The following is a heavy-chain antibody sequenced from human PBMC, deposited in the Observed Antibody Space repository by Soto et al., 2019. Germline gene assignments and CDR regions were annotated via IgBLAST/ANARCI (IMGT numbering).Heavy chain of an antibody. Sequence: SETLSLTCAVSGGSISSGGYYWSWIRQHPGKGLEWIGYNYYSGITYYNPSLKSRVTISLDTSKNQFSLKLSSVTAADTAVYYCARGSSIAGLYYGMDVWGQGTTVTVSS. V-gene: IGHV4-31*11. CDR2: NYYSGIT. J-gene: IGHJ6*02. CDR1: GGSISSGGYY. CDR3: ARGSSIAGLYYGMDV. D-gene: IGHD6-6*01.